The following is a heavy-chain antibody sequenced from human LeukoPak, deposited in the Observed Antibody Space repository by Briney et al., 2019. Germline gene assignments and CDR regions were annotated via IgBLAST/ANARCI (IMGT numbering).Heavy chain of an antibody. CDR3: ARAFLLGY. V-gene: IGHV3-30-3*01. CDR1: GFTFSSYA. CDR2: ISYDGSNK. Sequence: GGSLRLSCAASGFTFSSYAMHWVRQAPGKGLEWVAVISYDGSNKYYADSVKGRFTISRDNSKSTVYLQMNGLRAEDTAVYYCARAFLLGYWGQGTLVTVSS. D-gene: IGHD2-8*02. J-gene: IGHJ4*02.